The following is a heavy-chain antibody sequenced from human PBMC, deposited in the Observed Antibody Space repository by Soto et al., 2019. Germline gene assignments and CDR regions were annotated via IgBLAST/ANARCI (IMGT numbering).Heavy chain of an antibody. CDR3: ARERFTPEAPNYYYSYGMDV. V-gene: IGHV1-69*12. CDR2: IIPIFGTA. CDR1: GGTFSSYA. Sequence: QVQLVQSGAEVKKPGSSVKVSCKASGGTFSSYAISWVRQAPGQGLEWMGGIIPIFGTANYAQKFQGRVTITADEPTSTAYMELRSLRSEDTDVYYCARERFTPEAPNYYYSYGMDVWGQGTTVTVSS. J-gene: IGHJ6*02.